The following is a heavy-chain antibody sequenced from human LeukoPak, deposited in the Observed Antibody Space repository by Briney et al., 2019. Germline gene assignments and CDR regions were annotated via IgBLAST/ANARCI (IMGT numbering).Heavy chain of an antibody. D-gene: IGHD2-2*01. V-gene: IGHV1-2*02. Sequence: ASVKVSCKASGYTFTGYYMHWVRQAPGQGLEWMGWINPNSGGTNYAQKFQGRVTMTRDTSISTAYMELSRLRSDDTAVYYCARGYCSSTSCYLYFDYWGRGTLVTVSS. CDR1: GYTFTGYY. CDR3: ARGYCSSTSCYLYFDY. J-gene: IGHJ4*02. CDR2: INPNSGGT.